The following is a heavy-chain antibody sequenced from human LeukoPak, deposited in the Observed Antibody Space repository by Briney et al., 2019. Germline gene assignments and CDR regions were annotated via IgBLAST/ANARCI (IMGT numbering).Heavy chain of an antibody. J-gene: IGHJ4*02. D-gene: IGHD3-22*01. V-gene: IGHV1-18*01. Sequence: ASVKVSCKASGYTFTSYGISWVRQAPGQGLEWMGWISAYNGNTNYAQKLQGRVTMTTDTSTSTAYMGLRSLRSDDTAVYYCARGPYYYDSSGYGPSWDYWGQGTLVTVSS. CDR1: GYTFTSYG. CDR2: ISAYNGNT. CDR3: ARGPYYYDSSGYGPSWDY.